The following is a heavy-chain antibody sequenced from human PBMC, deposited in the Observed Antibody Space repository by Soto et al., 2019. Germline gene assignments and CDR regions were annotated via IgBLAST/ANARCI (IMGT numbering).Heavy chain of an antibody. V-gene: IGHV1-18*01. Sequence: QVQLVQSGAEVKKPGASVKVSCKASGYTFTSYGISWVRQAPGQGLEWMGWISAYNGNTNYAQKLQGRVTMTTDTTTSTAYMELRSLRSDDTAGYYCARDLDLYDSSGYYPFDIWGQGTMVTVSS. CDR3: ARDLDLYDSSGYYPFDI. D-gene: IGHD3-22*01. CDR2: ISAYNGNT. CDR1: GYTFTSYG. J-gene: IGHJ3*02.